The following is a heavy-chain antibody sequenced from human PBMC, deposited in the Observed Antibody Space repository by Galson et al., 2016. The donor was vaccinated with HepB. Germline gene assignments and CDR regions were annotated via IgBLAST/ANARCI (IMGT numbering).Heavy chain of an antibody. V-gene: IGHV2-5*01. D-gene: IGHD6-25*01. J-gene: IGHJ6*04. Sequence: PALVKPTQTLTLTCTFSGFSLSSTATGVGWIRQPPGKALEWFALIYWNDNKYFRPSLQSRLTITKDTSKNQVILTMTNMDPVDTATYYCAHGSGWLFDQWGKGTTVTVSS. CDR3: AHGSGWLFDQ. CDR1: GFSLSSTATG. CDR2: IYWNDNK.